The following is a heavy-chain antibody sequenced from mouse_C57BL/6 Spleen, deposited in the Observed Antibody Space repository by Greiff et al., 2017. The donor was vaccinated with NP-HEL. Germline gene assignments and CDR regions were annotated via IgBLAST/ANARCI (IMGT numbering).Heavy chain of an antibody. V-gene: IGHV1-19*01. CDR1: GYTFTDYY. J-gene: IGHJ3*01. Sequence: VQLQQSGPVLVKPGASVKMPCKASGYTFTDYYMNWVKQSHGKSLEWIGVLNPYNGGTSYNQKFKGKATLTVDKSSSTAYMELNSLTSEDSAVYYCARDYDGYVRFAYWGQGTLVTVSA. CDR3: ARDYDGYVRFAY. CDR2: LNPYNGGT. D-gene: IGHD2-3*01.